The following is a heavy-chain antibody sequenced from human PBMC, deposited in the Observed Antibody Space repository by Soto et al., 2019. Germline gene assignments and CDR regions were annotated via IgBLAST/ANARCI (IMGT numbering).Heavy chain of an antibody. J-gene: IGHJ4*02. CDR2: IYYSGST. CDR3: ARVTSSWGRVSYFDY. V-gene: IGHV4-61*01. CDR1: GGSVSSGSYY. Sequence: QVQLQESGPGLVKPSETLSLTCTVSGGSVSSGSYYWSWIRQPPGKGLECVGYIYYSGSTNYNPSLKSRVTISVDTSKNQSSLKLRSVTAADTAVYSCARVTSSWGRVSYFDYLGQGTLVTVSS. D-gene: IGHD6-13*01.